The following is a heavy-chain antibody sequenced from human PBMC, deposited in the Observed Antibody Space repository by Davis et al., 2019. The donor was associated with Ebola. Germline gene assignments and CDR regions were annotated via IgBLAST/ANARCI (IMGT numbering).Heavy chain of an antibody. CDR2: IYYSGST. V-gene: IGHV4-61*05. J-gene: IGHJ4*02. Sequence: PSETLSLTCTVSGGSISSSSNYWGWIRQPPGKGLEWIGYIYYSGSTNYNPSLKSRVTISVDTSKNQFSLKLSSVTAADTAVYYCASGRWYSSSWANFDYWGQGTLVTVSS. CDR3: ASGRWYSSSWANFDY. CDR1: GGSISSSSNY. D-gene: IGHD6-13*01.